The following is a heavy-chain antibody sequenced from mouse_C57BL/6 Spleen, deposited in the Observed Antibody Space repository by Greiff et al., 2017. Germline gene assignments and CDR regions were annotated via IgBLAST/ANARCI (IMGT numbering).Heavy chain of an antibody. CDR3: ARGPSMITTDGYFDV. V-gene: IGHV5-4*03. Sequence: EVKLMESGGGLVKPGGSLKLSCAASGFTFSSYAMSWVRQTPEKRLEWVATISDGGSYTYYPDNVKGRFTISRDNAKNNLYLQMSHLKSEDTAMYYCARGPSMITTDGYFDVWGTGTTVTVSS. D-gene: IGHD2-4*01. CDR2: ISDGGSYT. J-gene: IGHJ1*03. CDR1: GFTFSSYA.